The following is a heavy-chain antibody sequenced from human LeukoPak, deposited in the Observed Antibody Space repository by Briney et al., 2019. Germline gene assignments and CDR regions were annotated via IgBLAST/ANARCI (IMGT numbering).Heavy chain of an antibody. V-gene: IGHV4-4*07. J-gene: IGHJ4*02. CDR3: ARAGYTISSYRFDY. Sequence: SSETLSLNCSVSGGSISSYWWSWLRQPAGKGLEFIGRIYTTGRTNYNPSLKSRVSMSVDTSKNKFSLELRSVTAADTAVYFCARAGYTISSYRFDYWGQGALVTVSS. CDR1: GGSISSYW. CDR2: IYTTGRT. D-gene: IGHD3-16*02.